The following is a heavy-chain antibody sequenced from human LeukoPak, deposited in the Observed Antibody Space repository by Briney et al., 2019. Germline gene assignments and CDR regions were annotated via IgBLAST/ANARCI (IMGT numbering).Heavy chain of an antibody. CDR2: ISSNGGST. D-gene: IGHD2-2*01. V-gene: IGHV3-64*01. J-gene: IGHJ4*02. Sequence: GGSLRLSWAASGFPFSSYAMHWVRQAPGKGLEYVSAISSNGGSTSYANSVKGRFTISRDNSKNTLYLQMGSLRAEAMAVYYCARSSIVVVSILDYWGQGTLVTVSS. CDR1: GFPFSSYA. CDR3: ARSSIVVVSILDY.